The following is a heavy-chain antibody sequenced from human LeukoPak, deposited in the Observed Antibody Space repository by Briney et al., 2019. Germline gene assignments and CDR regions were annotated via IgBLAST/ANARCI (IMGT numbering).Heavy chain of an antibody. D-gene: IGHD6-19*01. CDR1: GYTFTSYA. CDR2: TNAGNGNT. Sequence: ASVKVSCKASGYTFTSYAMHWVRQAPGQRLEWMGWTNAGNGNTKYSQKFQGRVTITRDTSASTAYMELSSLRSEDTAVYYCARRAVAGHGNAFDIWGQGTMVTVSS. CDR3: ARRAVAGHGNAFDI. V-gene: IGHV1-3*01. J-gene: IGHJ3*02.